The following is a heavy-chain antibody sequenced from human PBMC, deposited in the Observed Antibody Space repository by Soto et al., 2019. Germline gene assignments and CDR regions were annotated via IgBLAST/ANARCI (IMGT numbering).Heavy chain of an antibody. Sequence: GASVKVSCKASGGTFSSYAISWVRQAPGQGLEWMGGIIPIFGTANYAQKFQGRVTITADESTSTAYMELSSLRSEDTAVYYCAIPPAYCGGDCSAKRVHYYYYYGMDVWGQGTTVTVSS. CDR2: IIPIFGTA. V-gene: IGHV1-69*13. CDR1: GGTFSSYA. CDR3: AIPPAYCGGDCSAKRVHYYYYYGMDV. D-gene: IGHD2-21*02. J-gene: IGHJ6*02.